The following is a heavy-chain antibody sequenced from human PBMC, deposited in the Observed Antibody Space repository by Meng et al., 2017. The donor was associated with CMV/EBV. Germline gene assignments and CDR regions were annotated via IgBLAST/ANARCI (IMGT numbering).Heavy chain of an antibody. J-gene: IGHJ6*02. CDR1: GFTFSSYE. CDR2: ISSSGSTI. V-gene: IGHV3-48*03. Sequence: GGSLRLSCAASGFTFSSYEMNWVRQAPGKGLEWVSYISSSGSTIYYADSVKDRFTISRDNAKNSLYLQMNSLRAEDTAVYYCARDRMVAAHPRYYYYGMDVWGQGTTVTVSS. CDR3: ARDRMVAAHPRYYYYGMDV. D-gene: IGHD6-6*01.